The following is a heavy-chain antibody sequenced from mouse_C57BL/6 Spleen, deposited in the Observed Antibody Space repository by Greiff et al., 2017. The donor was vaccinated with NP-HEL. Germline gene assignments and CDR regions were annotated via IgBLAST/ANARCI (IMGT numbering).Heavy chain of an antibody. CDR2: IDPSDSYT. CDR1: GYTFTSYW. J-gene: IGHJ2*01. V-gene: IGHV1-59*01. D-gene: IGHD3-3*01. Sequence: VQLQQPGAELVRPGTSVKLSCKASGYTFTSYWMHWVKQRPGQGLEWIGVIDPSDSYTNYNQKFKGKATLTVDTSSSTAYMQLSSLTSEDSAVYYCARAGGPFDYWGKGTTLTVSS. CDR3: ARAGGPFDY.